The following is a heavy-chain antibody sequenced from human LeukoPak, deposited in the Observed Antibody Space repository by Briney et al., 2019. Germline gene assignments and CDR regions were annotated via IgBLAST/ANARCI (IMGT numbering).Heavy chain of an antibody. D-gene: IGHD1-26*01. CDR1: GYTFTSYG. Sequence: ASVKVSCKASGYTFTSYGISWVRQAPGQGLEWMGGFDPEDGETIYAQKFQGRVTMTEDTSTDTAYMELSSLRSEDTAVYYCATDIVGATTGYYFDYWGQGTLVTVSS. V-gene: IGHV1-24*01. CDR3: ATDIVGATTGYYFDY. J-gene: IGHJ4*02. CDR2: FDPEDGET.